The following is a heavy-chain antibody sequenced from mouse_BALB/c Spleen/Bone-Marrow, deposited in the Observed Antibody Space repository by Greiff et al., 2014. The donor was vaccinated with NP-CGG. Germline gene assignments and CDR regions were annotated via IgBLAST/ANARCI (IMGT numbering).Heavy chain of an antibody. V-gene: IGHV14-3*02. D-gene: IGHD2-14*01. J-gene: IGHJ1*01. Sequence: EVMLVESGAELVKPGASVKLSCTASGCNIKDTYMHWVKQRPEQGLEWIGRIDPANGNTKYDPKSQGKATITADTSSNTAYLQFSSLTSEDTAVYYCASYRYGWYFDVWGAGTTVTVSS. CDR3: ASYRYGWYFDV. CDR2: IDPANGNT. CDR1: GCNIKDTY.